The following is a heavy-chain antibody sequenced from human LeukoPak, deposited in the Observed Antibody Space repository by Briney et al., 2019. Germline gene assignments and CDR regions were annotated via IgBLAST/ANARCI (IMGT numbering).Heavy chain of an antibody. V-gene: IGHV3-9*01. D-gene: IGHD3-3*01. CDR1: GFTFDDYA. CDR3: AKDLLVHDFRSGFDY. CDR2: ISWNSGSI. Sequence: PGGSLRLSCAASGFTFDDYAMHWVRQAPGKGLEWVSGISWNSGSIGYADSVKGRFTISRDNAKNSLYLQMNSLRAEDTALYYCAKDLLVHDFRSGFDYWGQGTLVTVSS. J-gene: IGHJ4*02.